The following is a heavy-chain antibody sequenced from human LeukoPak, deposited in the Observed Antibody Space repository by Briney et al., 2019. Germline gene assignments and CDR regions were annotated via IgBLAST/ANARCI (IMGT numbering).Heavy chain of an antibody. D-gene: IGHD1-26*01. Sequence: GGSLRLSCAASGFTFSSYSMNWVRQAPGKGLVWISRINSDGSSTSYADSVKGRFTISRDNAKNTLYLQMNSLGAEDTALYYCVRLSWELGDGGVTWGQGTLVTVSS. J-gene: IGHJ5*02. CDR2: INSDGSST. V-gene: IGHV3-74*01. CDR1: GFTFSSYS. CDR3: VRLSWELGDGGVT.